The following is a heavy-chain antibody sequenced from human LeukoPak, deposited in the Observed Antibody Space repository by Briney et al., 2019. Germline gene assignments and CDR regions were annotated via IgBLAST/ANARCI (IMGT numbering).Heavy chain of an antibody. CDR3: AREGSGYHIDY. CDR1: GYSFTSYG. J-gene: IGHJ4*02. D-gene: IGHD3-22*01. Sequence: GASVKVSCKASGYSFTSYGISWVRQAPGQGLEWMGWISAYNGNTNHAQNFQGRVTMTTETSTSIAYMELRSLRSDDTAVYYCAREGSGYHIDYWGQGTLVTVSS. V-gene: IGHV1-18*01. CDR2: ISAYNGNT.